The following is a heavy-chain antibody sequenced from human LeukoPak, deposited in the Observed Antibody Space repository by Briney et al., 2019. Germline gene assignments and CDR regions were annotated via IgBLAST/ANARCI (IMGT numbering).Heavy chain of an antibody. CDR3: ARARGYYDPFDY. V-gene: IGHV1-46*01. Sequence: ASVKVSCKASGYTFTSYYMHWVRQAPGQGLEWMGIINPSGGSTSYAQKFQGRVTMTRDMSTSTAYMELSSLRSEDTAVYYCARARGYYDPFDYWGQGTLVTVSS. CDR1: GYTFTSYY. CDR2: INPSGGST. D-gene: IGHD3-22*01. J-gene: IGHJ4*02.